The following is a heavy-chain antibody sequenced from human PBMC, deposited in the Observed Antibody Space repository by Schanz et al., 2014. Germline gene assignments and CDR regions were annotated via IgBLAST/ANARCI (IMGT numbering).Heavy chain of an antibody. CDR2: ISYDGINK. D-gene: IGHD1-26*01. Sequence: QMHLAESGGGVVQPGRSLRLSCAASGAASGFTFSNYAMHWVRQSPGKGLEWVAVISYDGINKYYADSVKGRFTISRDNSKNTLYLQMNSLRAEDTAIYYCAKGRTVWSGSDRKYYFDYWGQGTLVTVSS. CDR3: AKGRTVWSGSDRKYYFDY. V-gene: IGHV3-30*04. CDR1: GFTFSNYA. J-gene: IGHJ4*02.